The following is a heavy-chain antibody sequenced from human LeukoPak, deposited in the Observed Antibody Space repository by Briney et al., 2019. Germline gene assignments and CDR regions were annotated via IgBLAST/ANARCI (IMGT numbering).Heavy chain of an antibody. V-gene: IGHV3-48*01. Sequence: PGGSLRLSCAASGFTFSSYAMSWVRQPPGEGLGWGLKIGTSSTTIYYADSVKGRFTISRDNAKNSLYLQMNSLRADDTAVYYCARFAAGGSYYYYMDVWGKGTTVTVSS. CDR1: GFTFSSYA. J-gene: IGHJ6*03. CDR3: ARFAAGGSYYYYMDV. D-gene: IGHD6-25*01. CDR2: IGTSSTTI.